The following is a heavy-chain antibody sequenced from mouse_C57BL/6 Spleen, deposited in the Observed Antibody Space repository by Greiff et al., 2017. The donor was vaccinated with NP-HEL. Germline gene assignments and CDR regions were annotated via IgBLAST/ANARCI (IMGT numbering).Heavy chain of an antibody. CDR1: GYAFSSSW. D-gene: IGHD2-2*01. CDR2: IYPGDGDT. J-gene: IGHJ2*01. CDR3: ARYYYGYDGGPYYFDY. V-gene: IGHV1-82*01. Sequence: VQLQQSGPELVKPGASVKISCKASGYAFSSSWMNWVKQRPGKGLEWIGRIYPGDGDTNYNGKFKGKATLTADKSSSTAYMQLSSLTSEDSAVYFCARYYYGYDGGPYYFDYWGQGTTLTVSS.